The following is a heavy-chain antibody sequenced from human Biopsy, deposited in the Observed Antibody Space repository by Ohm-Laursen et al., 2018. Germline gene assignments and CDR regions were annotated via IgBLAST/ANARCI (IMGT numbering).Heavy chain of an antibody. J-gene: IGHJ4*02. CDR3: ARDPLNGHKHFDY. D-gene: IGHD2-8*01. Sequence: ASVTVSCKASSYTFTDYNIHWMRQAPGQGLEWLGYINCKTGATNYAQKCQGTVTMTRDTSISTAYLALGSLRSADTAIYYCARDPLNGHKHFDYWGQGSLVTVSS. CDR1: SYTFTDYN. V-gene: IGHV1-2*02. CDR2: INCKTGAT.